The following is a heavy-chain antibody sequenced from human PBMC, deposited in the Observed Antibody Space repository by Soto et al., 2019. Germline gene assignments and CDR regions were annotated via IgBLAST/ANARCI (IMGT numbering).Heavy chain of an antibody. Sequence: ASVKVSCKTSGYTFTGYYIHWVRQAPAQGLEWMGWINPNSGGTDYAQKFQGRVTMNRDTSISTVYMELNRLSSDDTAVYYCASDQGVTSELFNYWGHGSLVTVSS. CDR3: ASDQGVTSELFNY. J-gene: IGHJ4*01. CDR2: INPNSGGT. V-gene: IGHV1-2*02. D-gene: IGHD3-10*01. CDR1: GYTFTGYY.